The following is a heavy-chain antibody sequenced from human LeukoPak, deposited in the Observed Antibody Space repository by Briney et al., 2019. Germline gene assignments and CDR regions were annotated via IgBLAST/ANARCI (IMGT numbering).Heavy chain of an antibody. J-gene: IGHJ4*02. V-gene: IGHV4-59*01. CDR1: GDSISGYY. D-gene: IGHD6-13*01. CDR3: ARSGRGAAGTRYISDF. CDR2: VFSSGTT. Sequence: PSETLSLTCTVSGDSISGYYWSWIRQPPGKGLEWIGYVFSSGTTNYNPSLKGRVTLLVDTSKNQFSLELSSVTAADTAVYYCARSGRGAAGTRYISDFWGQGTLVTVSS.